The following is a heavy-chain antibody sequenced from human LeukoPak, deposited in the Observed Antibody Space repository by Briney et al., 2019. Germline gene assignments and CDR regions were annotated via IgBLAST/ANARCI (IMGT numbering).Heavy chain of an antibody. CDR3: VTRAPAGPYSS. CDR1: GFTFSAYA. CDR2: IGSDNKP. D-gene: IGHD6-13*01. J-gene: IGHJ4*02. V-gene: IGHV3-23*05. Sequence: GGSLRLSCEASGFTFSAYAMTWVRQAPGKGLEWVSSIGSDNKPHYSESVKGRFAISRDNSKNTLYLQMNSRRAEDTAVYYCVTRAPAGPYSSWGQGTLVTVSS.